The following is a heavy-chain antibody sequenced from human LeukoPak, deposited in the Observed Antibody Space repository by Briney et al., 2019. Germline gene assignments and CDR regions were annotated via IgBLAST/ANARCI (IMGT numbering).Heavy chain of an antibody. D-gene: IGHD3-22*01. CDR3: ARDWRDDSSGQDAFDI. CDR2: IYYSGST. CDR1: GGSISSGDYY. J-gene: IGHJ3*02. V-gene: IGHV4-30-4*01. Sequence: SQTLSLTCTVSGGSISSGDYYWRWIRQPPGKGLEWIGYIYYSGSTYYNPSLKSRVTISVDTSKNQFSLKLSSVTAADTAVYYCARDWRDDSSGQDAFDIWGQGTMVTVSS.